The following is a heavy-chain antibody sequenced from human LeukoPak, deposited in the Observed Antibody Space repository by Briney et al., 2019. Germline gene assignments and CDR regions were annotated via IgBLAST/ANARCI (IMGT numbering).Heavy chain of an antibody. CDR2: ISWNSYSI. Sequence: GRSLRLSCAASGFSFSDYYMTWIRQSPGKGLEWVSGISWNSYSIGYADSVKGRFTISRDNAKNSLYMQMDSLRAEDTALYYCEKDTRLEYYDSSGYNSFHYWGQGTLVTVSS. CDR3: EKDTRLEYYDSSGYNSFHY. CDR1: GFSFSDYY. J-gene: IGHJ4*02. V-gene: IGHV3-9*01. D-gene: IGHD3-22*01.